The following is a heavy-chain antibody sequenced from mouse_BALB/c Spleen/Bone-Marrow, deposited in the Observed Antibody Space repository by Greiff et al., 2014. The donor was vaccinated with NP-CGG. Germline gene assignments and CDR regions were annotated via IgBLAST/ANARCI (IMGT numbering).Heavy chain of an antibody. Sequence: PGQDQEWIDYINPSTGYAKYNQNFKDKATLTVDKSSSTAYMQLNSLTSEDSAVYYCARDYWGQGTTLTVSS. V-gene: IGHV1-4*01. CDR2: INPSTGYA. CDR3: ARDY. J-gene: IGHJ2*01.